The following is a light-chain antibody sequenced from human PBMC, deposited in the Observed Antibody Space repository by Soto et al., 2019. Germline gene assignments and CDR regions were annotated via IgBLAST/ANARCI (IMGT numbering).Light chain of an antibody. CDR1: QSVSGF. J-gene: IGKJ3*01. V-gene: IGKV3-11*01. CDR3: QQRSNWL. Sequence: EIVLAQSPATLSLSPGERATLSCRTTQSVSGFLAWYQQKPGQAPRLLIYDASNRAAGIPARFSGSGSGTDFTLTSSSLEPEDFSVYYCQQRSNWLFGPGTKVDI. CDR2: DAS.